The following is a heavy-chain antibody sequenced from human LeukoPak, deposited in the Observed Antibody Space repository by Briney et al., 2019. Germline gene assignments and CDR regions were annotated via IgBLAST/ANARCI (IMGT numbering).Heavy chain of an antibody. CDR2: IYTDGSSI. Sequence: QPGGSLRLSCAASGSTFSTYWMHWVRQVPGKGLVWVSRIYTDGSSINYADSVKGRFTISRDNAKNTLYLQMNSLRAEDTAVYYCARGDWKDAFDIWGQGTRVTVSS. D-gene: IGHD1-1*01. V-gene: IGHV3-74*01. CDR1: GSTFSTYW. CDR3: ARGDWKDAFDI. J-gene: IGHJ3*02.